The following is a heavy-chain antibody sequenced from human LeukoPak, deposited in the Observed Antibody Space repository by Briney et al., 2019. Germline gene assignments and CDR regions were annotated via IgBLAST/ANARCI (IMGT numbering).Heavy chain of an antibody. V-gene: IGHV1-18*01. J-gene: IGHJ3*02. CDR2: ISAYNGNT. CDR3: ARVKGLVVVPAALWVLDAFDI. Sequence: ASVKVSCKASGYTFTSHGISWVRQAPGQGLEWMGWISAYNGNTNYAQKLQGRVTMTTDPSTSTAYMELRSLRSDDTAVYYCARVKGLVVVPAALWVLDAFDIWGQGTMVAVSS. D-gene: IGHD2-2*01. CDR1: GYTFTSHG.